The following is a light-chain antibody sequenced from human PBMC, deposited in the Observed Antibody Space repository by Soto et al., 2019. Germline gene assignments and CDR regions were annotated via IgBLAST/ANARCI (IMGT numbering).Light chain of an antibody. Sequence: QSVLTQPASVSGSPGQSITISCTGTSSDVGGYNYVSWYQQHPGKAPKLMIYEVSNRPSGVSNRFSGSKSGNTASLTISGLEAEDEADYYCSSYTSSSTLLFGGRRQRTVL. V-gene: IGLV2-14*01. CDR3: SSYTSSSTLL. J-gene: IGLJ3*02. CDR2: EVS. CDR1: SSDVGGYNY.